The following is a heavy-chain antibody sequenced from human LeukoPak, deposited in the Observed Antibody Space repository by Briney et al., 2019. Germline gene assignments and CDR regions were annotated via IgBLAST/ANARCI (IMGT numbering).Heavy chain of an antibody. Sequence: SETLSLTCTVSGGSISSYYWSWIRQSPGKGLEWIGFIYYSGSTTYKPSLKSRVTISVDTSKNQFSLKLSSVTAADTAVFYCARDKKGTSCYDYWGQGTLVTVSS. CDR1: GGSISSYY. CDR2: IYYSGST. D-gene: IGHD2-2*01. CDR3: ARDKKGTSCYDY. V-gene: IGHV4-59*13. J-gene: IGHJ4*02.